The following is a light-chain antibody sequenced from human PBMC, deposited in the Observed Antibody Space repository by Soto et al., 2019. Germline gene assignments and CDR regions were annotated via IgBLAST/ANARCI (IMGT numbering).Light chain of an antibody. Sequence: QSVLTQPPSVTGAPGQRVTISCTWNNSNIGTGYGVHWYQQFPGTAPRLLTYGDNNRPSGVPDRFSGSKSGNTASLTVSGLQAEDEADYYCSSYAGSNNVVFGGGTKLTVL. J-gene: IGLJ2*01. V-gene: IGLV1-40*01. CDR3: SSYAGSNNVV. CDR2: GDN. CDR1: NSNIGTGYG.